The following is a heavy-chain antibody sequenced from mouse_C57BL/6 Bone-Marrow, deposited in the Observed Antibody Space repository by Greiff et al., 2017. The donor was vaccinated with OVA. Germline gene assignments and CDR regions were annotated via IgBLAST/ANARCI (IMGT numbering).Heavy chain of an antibody. V-gene: IGHV10-1*01. D-gene: IGHD2-10*02. J-gene: IGHJ3*01. CDR2: IRSKSNNYAT. CDR1: GFSFNTYA. Sequence: ELMLVESGGGLVQPKGSLKLSCAASGFSFNTYAMNWVRQAPGKGLEWVARIRSKSNNYATYYADSVKDRFTISRDDSESMLYLQMNNLKTEDTAMYYCVRQYGNSAWFAYWGQGTLVTVSA. CDR3: VRQYGNSAWFAY.